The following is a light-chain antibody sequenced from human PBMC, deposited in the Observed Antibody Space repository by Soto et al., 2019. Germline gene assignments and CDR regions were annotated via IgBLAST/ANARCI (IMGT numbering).Light chain of an antibody. J-gene: IGLJ2*01. CDR2: DVS. V-gene: IGLV2-11*01. Sequence: QSVLTQPRSVAGYPGQSVAISCTGTSSDGGGDNYVSWYQQHPGKAPKLMIYDVSKRPSGVPDRFSGSKSGNTASLTISGLQAEDEADYYCCSYAGSYTFVVFGGGTKLTVL. CDR3: CSYAGSYTFVV. CDR1: SSDGGGDNY.